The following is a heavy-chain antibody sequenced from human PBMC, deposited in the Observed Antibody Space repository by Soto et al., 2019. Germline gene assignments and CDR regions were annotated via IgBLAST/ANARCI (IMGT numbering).Heavy chain of an antibody. V-gene: IGHV3-30-3*01. J-gene: IGHJ4*02. CDR2: ISYDGSNK. CDR3: AREPVTYSSIWYSDY. D-gene: IGHD6-13*01. CDR1: GFTFSSYA. Sequence: QVQLVESGGGVVQPGRSLRLSCAASGFTFSSYAMHWVRQAPGKGLEWVAVISYDGSNKYYADSVKGRFTISRDNSKNTLYLQMNSLRAEDTAVYYCAREPVTYSSIWYSDYWGQGTLVTVSS.